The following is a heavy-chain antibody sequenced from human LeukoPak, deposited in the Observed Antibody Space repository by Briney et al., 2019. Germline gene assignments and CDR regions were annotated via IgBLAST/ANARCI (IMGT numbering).Heavy chain of an antibody. V-gene: IGHV3-74*01. J-gene: IGHJ4*02. CDR3: VCLGLGGLSLD. D-gene: IGHD3-16*01. CDR2: VNSDGSGA. CDR1: GFTFSRYS. Sequence: GGSLRLSCAASGFTFSRYSMHWVRQAPGKGLVWVSHVNSDGSGADYADSVKGRFTISRDNAKNTLYLQMNSLRVEDTAVYYCVCLGLGGLSLDWGQGTLVTVSS.